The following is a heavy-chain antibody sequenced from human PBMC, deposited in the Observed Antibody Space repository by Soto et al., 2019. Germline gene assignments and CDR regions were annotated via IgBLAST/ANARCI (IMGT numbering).Heavy chain of an antibody. J-gene: IGHJ4*02. CDR2: ISSSGSTI. V-gene: IGHV3-48*03. D-gene: IGHD6-13*01. CDR1: GFTFSSYE. Sequence: GSLSLSCAAAGFTFSSYEMNWARQAPGKGLEWVSYISSSGSTIYYADSVRGRFTISRDNAKNSLYLQMNSLRAEDTAVYYCAREGYSNSFIFDYWGQGTLVTVSS. CDR3: AREGYSNSFIFDY.